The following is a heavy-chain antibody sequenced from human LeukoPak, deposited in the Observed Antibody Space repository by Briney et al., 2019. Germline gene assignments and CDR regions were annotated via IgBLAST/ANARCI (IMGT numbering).Heavy chain of an antibody. Sequence: SETLSLTCTVSGGSISSSSYYWGWIRQPPGRGLEWIGSIYYSGSTYYNPSLKSRVTISVDTSKNQFSLKLSSVIAADTAVYYCARVLRAAAGFDYWGQGTLVTVSS. CDR1: GGSISSSSYY. CDR2: IYYSGST. J-gene: IGHJ4*02. V-gene: IGHV4-39*07. CDR3: ARVLRAAAGFDY. D-gene: IGHD6-13*01.